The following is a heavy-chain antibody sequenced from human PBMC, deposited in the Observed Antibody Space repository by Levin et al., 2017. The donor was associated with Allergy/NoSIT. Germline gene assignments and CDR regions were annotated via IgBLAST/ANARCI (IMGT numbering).Heavy chain of an antibody. CDR1: GFSLSTSGMC. D-gene: IGHD1-7*01. CDR2: IDWDDDK. J-gene: IGHJ6*02. V-gene: IGHV2-70*01. CDR3: ARMRYNWNYNYYYGMDV. Sequence: ASGPTLVKPTQTLTLTCTFSGFSLSTSGMCVSWIRQPPGKALEWLALIDWDDDKYYSTSLKTRLTISKDTSKNQVVLTMTNMDPVDTATYYCARMRYNWNYNYYYGMDVWGQGTTVTVSS.